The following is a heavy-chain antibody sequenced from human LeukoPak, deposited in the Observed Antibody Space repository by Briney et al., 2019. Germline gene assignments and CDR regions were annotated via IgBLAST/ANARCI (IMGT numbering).Heavy chain of an antibody. CDR2: IYYSGST. D-gene: IGHD3-10*01. Sequence: PSETLSLTCTVSGGSISSSSYYWGWIRQPPGKGLEWIGSIYYSGSTYYNPSLKSRVTISVDTSKNQFSLKLSSVTAADTAVYYCARDYYGSGSYWGYDYWGQGTLVTVSS. V-gene: IGHV4-39*07. CDR1: GGSISSSSYY. J-gene: IGHJ4*02. CDR3: ARDYYGSGSYWGYDY.